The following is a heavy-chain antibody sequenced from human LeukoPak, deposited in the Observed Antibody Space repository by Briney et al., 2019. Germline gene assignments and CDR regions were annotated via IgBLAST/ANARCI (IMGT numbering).Heavy chain of an antibody. CDR3: ARAVADFWSGQYYFDY. CDR2: IYYSGST. D-gene: IGHD3-3*01. Sequence: SETLSLTCTVSGGSISSYCWSWIRQPPGKGLEWSGCIYYSGSTNYNPSLKSRVTISVDTSKNQFSLKLSSVTAADTAVFYCARAVADFWSGQYYFDYWGQGTLVTVSS. V-gene: IGHV4-59*01. J-gene: IGHJ4*02. CDR1: GGSISSYC.